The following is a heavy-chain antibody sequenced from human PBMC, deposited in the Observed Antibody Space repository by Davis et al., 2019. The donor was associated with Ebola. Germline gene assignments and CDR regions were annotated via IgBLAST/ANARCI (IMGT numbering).Heavy chain of an antibody. J-gene: IGHJ6*02. CDR2: ISAYNGNT. V-gene: IGHV1-18*01. Sequence: AASVKVSCKASGYTFTSYGISWVRQAPGQGLEWMGWISAYNGNTNYAQKLQGRVTMTTDTSTSTAYMELSSLRSEDTAVYYCARRGYCSGGSCSRGYYYYGMDVWGQGTTVTVSS. D-gene: IGHD2-15*01. CDR3: ARRGYCSGGSCSRGYYYYGMDV. CDR1: GYTFTSYG.